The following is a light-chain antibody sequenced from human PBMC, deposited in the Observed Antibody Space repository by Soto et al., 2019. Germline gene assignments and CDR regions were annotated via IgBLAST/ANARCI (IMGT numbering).Light chain of an antibody. Sequence: QSELTQPPSASGTPGQRVTISCSGSSSNIGSNTVNWYQQLPGTAPKLLIYSNNQRPSGVPDRFSGSKSGTSASLAISGLQSEDDADYYCAAWDDTLNGYVF. V-gene: IGLV1-44*01. CDR2: SNN. CDR1: SSNIGSNT. CDR3: AAWDDTLNGYV. J-gene: IGLJ1*01.